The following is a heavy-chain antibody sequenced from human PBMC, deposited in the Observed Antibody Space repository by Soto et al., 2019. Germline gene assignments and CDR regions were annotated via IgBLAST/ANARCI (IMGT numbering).Heavy chain of an antibody. Sequence: PGESLKISCKGSGYSFISYWIGWVRQMPGKGLEWMGVIYPGDSDTRYSPSLQGQVTISADKSISTAYLQWSSLKASDTAMYYCARRARAGGYVPHYYYIDVWGKGTTVTVSS. V-gene: IGHV5-51*01. J-gene: IGHJ6*03. CDR2: IYPGDSDT. D-gene: IGHD5-12*01. CDR3: ARRARAGGYVPHYYYIDV. CDR1: GYSFISYW.